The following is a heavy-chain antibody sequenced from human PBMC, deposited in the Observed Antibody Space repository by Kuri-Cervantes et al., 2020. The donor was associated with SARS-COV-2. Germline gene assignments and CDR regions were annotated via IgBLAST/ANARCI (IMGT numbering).Heavy chain of an antibody. V-gene: IGHV3-30-3*01. J-gene: IGHJ4*02. D-gene: IGHD2-2*01. CDR2: ISYDGSNK. CDR3: ARAERVQLLVSGGQGPFDY. CDR1: GFTFSNAW. Sequence: GGSLRLSCAASGFTFSNAWMSWVRQAPGKGLEWVAVISYDGSNKYYADSVKGRFTISRDNSKNTLYLQMNSLRAEDTAVYYCARAERVQLLVSGGQGPFDYWGQGTLVIVSS.